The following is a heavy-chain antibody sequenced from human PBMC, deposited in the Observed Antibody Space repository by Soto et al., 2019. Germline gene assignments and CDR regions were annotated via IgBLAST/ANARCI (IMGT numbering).Heavy chain of an antibody. J-gene: IGHJ6*02. Sequence: PSETLSLTCTVSGGSISSYYWSWIRQPPGKGLEWIGYIYYSGSTNYNPSLKSRVTISVDTSKNQFSLKLSSVTAADTAVYYCARAVGYSSSWYDYYYYGMDVWGQATTVTVTS. CDR2: IYYSGST. V-gene: IGHV4-59*01. CDR1: GGSISSYY. D-gene: IGHD6-13*01. CDR3: ARAVGYSSSWYDYYYYGMDV.